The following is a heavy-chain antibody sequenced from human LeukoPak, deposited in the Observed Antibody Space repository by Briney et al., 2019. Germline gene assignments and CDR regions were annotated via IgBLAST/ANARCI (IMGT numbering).Heavy chain of an antibody. CDR1: GYTFSNYW. V-gene: IGHV5-51*01. CDR3: ARHGWFSSGSHWFDS. D-gene: IGHD6-25*01. J-gene: IGHJ5*01. Sequence: GESLKISCQGPGYTFSNYWIAWVRQMPGKGLEWIGMIYPGDSNRKYSPSFQGQVTVSADQSINTAYLQWDSLKASDSGMYYCARHGWFSSGSHWFDSWGQGVLVTVSS. CDR2: IYPGDSNR.